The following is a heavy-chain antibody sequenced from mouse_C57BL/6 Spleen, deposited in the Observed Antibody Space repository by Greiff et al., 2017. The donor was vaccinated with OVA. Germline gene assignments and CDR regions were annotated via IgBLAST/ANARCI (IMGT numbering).Heavy chain of an antibody. Sequence: EVKLVESGGGLVKPGGSLKLSCAASGFTFSDYGMHWVRQAPEQGLEWVAYISRGSSTIYYADTVKGRFTISRDNAKNTLFLQMTSLRSEDTAMYYCARREYSNGFAYWGQGTLVTVSA. CDR3: ARREYSNGFAY. V-gene: IGHV5-17*01. D-gene: IGHD2-5*01. CDR1: GFTFSDYG. J-gene: IGHJ3*01. CDR2: ISRGSSTI.